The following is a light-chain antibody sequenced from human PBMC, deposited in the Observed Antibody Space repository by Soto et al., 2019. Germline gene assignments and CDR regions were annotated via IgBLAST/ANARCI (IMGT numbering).Light chain of an antibody. Sequence: QSALTQPPSASGSPGQSVTISCTGSSSDIGGYEYVSWYQQHPGKAPKLMIYDVTKRPSGIPDRFSGSKSGTSATLGITGLQTGDEADYYCGTWDSSLSAVVFGGGTKLTVL. CDR2: DVT. CDR3: GTWDSSLSAVV. V-gene: IGLV2-8*01. J-gene: IGLJ2*01. CDR1: SSDIGGYEY.